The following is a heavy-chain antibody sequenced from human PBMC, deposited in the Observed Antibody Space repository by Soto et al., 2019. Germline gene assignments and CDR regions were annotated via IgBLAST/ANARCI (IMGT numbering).Heavy chain of an antibody. CDR1: GGSISSGGYY. D-gene: IGHD3-10*01. Sequence: SETLSLTCTVSGGSISSGGYYWSWIRQHPGKGLEWIGYIYYSGSTYYNPSLKSRVTIPVDTSKNQFSLKLSSVTAADTAVYYCARDKPVRGVRNWGQGTLVTVSS. CDR3: ARDKPVRGVRN. V-gene: IGHV4-31*03. CDR2: IYYSGST. J-gene: IGHJ4*02.